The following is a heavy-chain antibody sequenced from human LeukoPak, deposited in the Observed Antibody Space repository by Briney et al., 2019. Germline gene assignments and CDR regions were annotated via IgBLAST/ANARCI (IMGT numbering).Heavy chain of an antibody. Sequence: ASVKVSFKASGYTFTSYGISWVRQAPGQGLEWMGWISAYNGNTNYAQKLQGRVTMTTDTSTSTAYMELRSLRSGDTAVYYCARTAVAGLDFDYWGQGTLVTVSS. CDR1: GYTFTSYG. CDR2: ISAYNGNT. D-gene: IGHD6-19*01. CDR3: ARTAVAGLDFDY. V-gene: IGHV1-18*01. J-gene: IGHJ4*02.